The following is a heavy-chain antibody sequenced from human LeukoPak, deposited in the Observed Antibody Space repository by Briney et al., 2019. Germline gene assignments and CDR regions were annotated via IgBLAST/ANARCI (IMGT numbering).Heavy chain of an antibody. Sequence: SETLSLTCSVYGVTIRSSGDYWGWTRQSPGKGLEWIGSIYYTENTENTSYNPSLRRRVTISVDTSKNQFSLKVTSGTASDTAIYYCARGLPNRSVVVVPVAFDYWGQVARVTVSS. V-gene: IGHV4-39*07. CDR1: GVTIRSSGDY. CDR3: ARGLPNRSVVVVPVAFDY. D-gene: IGHD2-2*01. CDR2: IYYTENTENT. J-gene: IGHJ4*02.